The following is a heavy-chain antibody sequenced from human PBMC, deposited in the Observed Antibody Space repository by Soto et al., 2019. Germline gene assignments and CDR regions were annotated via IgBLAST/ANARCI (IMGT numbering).Heavy chain of an antibody. CDR2: ISWNSGSI. V-gene: IGHV3-9*01. Sequence: EVQLVESGGGLVQPGRSLRLSCAASGFTFDDYAMHWVRQAPGKCLEWVSGISWNSGSIGYADSVKGRFTISRDNAKKSLDLQMNSLRAEDTALYYCANGPSQPDMVRGVIFYYYYMDVWGKGTTVTVSS. CDR1: GFTFDDYA. D-gene: IGHD3-10*01. J-gene: IGHJ6*03. CDR3: ANGPSQPDMVRGVIFYYYYMDV.